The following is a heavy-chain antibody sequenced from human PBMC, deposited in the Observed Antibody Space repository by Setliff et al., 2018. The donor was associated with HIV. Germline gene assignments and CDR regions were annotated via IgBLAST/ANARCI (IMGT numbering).Heavy chain of an antibody. J-gene: IGHJ6*02. D-gene: IGHD3-22*01. V-gene: IGHV4-59*11. CDR1: GTSINSHY. CDR3: ARSRTSSGYYGVTGYGMDV. CDR2: IYYSGST. Sequence: PSETLSLTCTVSGTSINSHYWGWIRQPPGKGLEWVGSIYYSGSTNYNPSLKSRVTISVATSKNQFSLKLNSVTTADTAVYYCARSRTSSGYYGVTGYGMDVWGQGTTVTVSS.